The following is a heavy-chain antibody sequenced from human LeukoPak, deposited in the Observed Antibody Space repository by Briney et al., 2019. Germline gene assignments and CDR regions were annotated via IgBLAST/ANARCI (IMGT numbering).Heavy chain of an antibody. CDR2: IRSKAYGGTT. D-gene: IGHD2-2*01. CDR1: GFTFGDYA. CDR3: TRDLSLIVVVPAANFDY. V-gene: IGHV3-49*03. Sequence: GGSLRLSCTAPGFTFGDYAMSWFRQAPGKGLEWVGFIRSKAYGGTTEYAASVKGRFTISRDDSKSIAYLQMDSLKTEDTAVYYCTRDLSLIVVVPAANFDYWGQGTLVTVSS. J-gene: IGHJ4*02.